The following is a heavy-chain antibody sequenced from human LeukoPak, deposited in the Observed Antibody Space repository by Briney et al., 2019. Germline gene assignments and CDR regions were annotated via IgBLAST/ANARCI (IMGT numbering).Heavy chain of an antibody. CDR1: GFTVSSNY. V-gene: IGHV3-53*04. J-gene: IGHJ4*02. CDR3: ARSANDSSGYYDY. Sequence: PGGSLRLSCAASGFTVSSNYMSWVRQAPGKGLEWVSVIYSGGSTYYADSVKGRFTISRHNSKNTLYLQMNSLRAEDTAVYYCARSANDSSGYYDYGGQGTLVTVSS. D-gene: IGHD3-22*01. CDR2: IYSGGST.